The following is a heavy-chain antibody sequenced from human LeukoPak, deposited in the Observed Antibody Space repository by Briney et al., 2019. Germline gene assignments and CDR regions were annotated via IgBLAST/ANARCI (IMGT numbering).Heavy chain of an antibody. CDR2: ISGSAGST. CDR1: GFTFSSFA. V-gene: IGHV3-23*01. Sequence: GGSLRLSCAASGFTFSSFAISWVRQAPGKGLEWVSAISGSAGSTYHADSVKGRFTISRDNSKNTLFLQMNSLRAEDTAVYYCANHKTLNGDYGLDYWGQGSLVTVSS. D-gene: IGHD4-17*01. J-gene: IGHJ4*02. CDR3: ANHKTLNGDYGLDY.